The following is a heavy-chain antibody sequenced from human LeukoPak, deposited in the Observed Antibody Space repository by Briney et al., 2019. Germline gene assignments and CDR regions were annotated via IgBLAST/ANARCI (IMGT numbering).Heavy chain of an antibody. CDR3: ARDSQTMVRGVTKGYFFDY. CDR1: GFTLRSYW. Sequence: PGGSLRLSCAASGFTLRSYWMSWVRQAPGKGLEWVANIKQDGSEKYYVDSVKGRFTISRDNSKNTLFLQINSLRAEDTAVYYCARDSQTMVRGVTKGYFFDYWGQGTLVTVSS. V-gene: IGHV3-7*03. CDR2: IKQDGSEK. D-gene: IGHD3-10*01. J-gene: IGHJ4*02.